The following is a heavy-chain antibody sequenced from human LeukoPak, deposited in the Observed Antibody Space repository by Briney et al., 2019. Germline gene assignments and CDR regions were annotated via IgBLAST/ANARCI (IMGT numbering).Heavy chain of an antibody. D-gene: IGHD6-19*01. CDR2: IRYDGSNK. CDR3: AKDAVTGYSSGWYKPFPFDS. J-gene: IGHJ4*02. Sequence: PGGSLRLSCAASGFTFSSYGMHWVRQAPGKGLEWVAFIRYDGSNKYYADSVKGRFTISRDNSKNTLYLQMNSLRAEDTAVYYCAKDAVTGYSSGWYKPFPFDSWGQGTLVTVSS. V-gene: IGHV3-30*02. CDR1: GFTFSSYG.